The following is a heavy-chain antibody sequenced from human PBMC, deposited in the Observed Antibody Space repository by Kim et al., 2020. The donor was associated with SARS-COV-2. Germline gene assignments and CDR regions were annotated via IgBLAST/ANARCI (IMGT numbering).Heavy chain of an antibody. J-gene: IGHJ4*02. D-gene: IGHD3-3*01. V-gene: IGHV3-23*01. CDR3: AMVASKLRFLNFGC. Sequence: YADSVKGRFTISRDNSKNTLYLHLNSLRAEDTAVYYCAMVASKLRFLNFGCWGQGTLVTVSP.